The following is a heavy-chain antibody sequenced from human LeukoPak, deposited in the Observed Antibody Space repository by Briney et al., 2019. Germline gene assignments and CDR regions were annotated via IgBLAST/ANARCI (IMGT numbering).Heavy chain of an antibody. V-gene: IGHV4-34*01. D-gene: IGHD6-13*01. CDR1: GGSFSGYY. J-gene: IGHJ4*02. CDR3: ARTPAAVNFDF. Sequence: SETLSLTCAVYGGSFSGYYWSWIRQPPGKGLEWIGEINHNGSTNYNPSLKSRVTISVDTSKNQFSLKLSSVTAADTAVYYCARTPAAVNFDFWGQGALVTVSS. CDR2: INHNGST.